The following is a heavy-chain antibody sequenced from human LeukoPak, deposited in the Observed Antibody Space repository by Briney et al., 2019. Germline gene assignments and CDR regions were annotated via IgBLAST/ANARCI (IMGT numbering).Heavy chain of an antibody. CDR1: GYTFTGYY. CDR2: INPNSGGT. Sequence: RASVKVSCKASGYTFTGYYMHWVRQAPGQGLEWMGGINPNSGGTNYAQKFQGRVTMTRDTSISTAYMELSRLRSDDTAVYYCARGMVRGVAYPIDYWGQGTLVTVSS. D-gene: IGHD3-10*01. CDR3: ARGMVRGVAYPIDY. V-gene: IGHV1-2*02. J-gene: IGHJ4*02.